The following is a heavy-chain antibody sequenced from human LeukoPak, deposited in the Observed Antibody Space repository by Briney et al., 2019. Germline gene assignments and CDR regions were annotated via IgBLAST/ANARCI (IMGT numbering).Heavy chain of an antibody. D-gene: IGHD3-22*01. J-gene: IGHJ3*02. V-gene: IGHV3-9*01. CDR2: ISWNSGSI. CDR3: AKVLKYYCDSSGSRGAFDI. Sequence: GRSLRLSCAASGFTFDDYAMHWVRQAPGKGLEWVSGISWNSGSIGYADSVKGRFTISRDNAKNSLYLQMNSLRAEDTALYYCAKVLKYYCDSSGSRGAFDIWGQGTMVTVSS. CDR1: GFTFDDYA.